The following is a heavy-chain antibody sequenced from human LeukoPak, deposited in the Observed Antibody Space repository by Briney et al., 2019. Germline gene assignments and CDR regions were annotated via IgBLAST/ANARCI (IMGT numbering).Heavy chain of an antibody. CDR3: ARVYARDSSGSIDT. D-gene: IGHD3-22*01. CDR2: TNGDGSNT. V-gene: IGHV3-74*03. J-gene: IGHJ5*02. Sequence: GGSLRLSCAASGFPFSRYWMHWVRQAPGKGLVWVSRTNGDGSNTKYADSVKGRFIISRDNTKNTLYLQMNSLRAEDTAVYYCARVYARDSSGSIDTWGQGILVTVSS. CDR1: GFPFSRYW.